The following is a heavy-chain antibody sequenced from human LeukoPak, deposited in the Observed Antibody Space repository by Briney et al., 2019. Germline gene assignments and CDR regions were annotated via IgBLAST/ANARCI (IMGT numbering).Heavy chain of an antibody. Sequence: GGSLRLSCAASGFTFSKMNWVRQAPGKGLEWVSYISSSGSTIYYADSVKGRFTISRDNAKNSLYLQMNNLRAEDTAIYYCATDSYVSGSYYRLFYWGQGTLVTVSS. CDR2: ISSSGSTI. CDR3: ATDSYVSGSYYRLFY. V-gene: IGHV3-48*03. J-gene: IGHJ4*02. D-gene: IGHD3-10*01. CDR1: GFTFSK.